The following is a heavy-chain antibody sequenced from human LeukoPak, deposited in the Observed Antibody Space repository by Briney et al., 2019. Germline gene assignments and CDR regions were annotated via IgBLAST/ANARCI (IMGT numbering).Heavy chain of an antibody. D-gene: IGHD2-15*01. V-gene: IGHV3-21*04. CDR1: GFTFSSYS. Sequence: GGSLRLSCAASGFTFSSYSMNWVRQAPGKGLEWVSSISSSSSYIYYADSVKGRFTISRDNAKNSLYLQMNSLRVEDTAVYYCAREIVVVVAATPLHWFDPWGQGTLVIVSS. CDR3: AREIVVVVAATPLHWFDP. J-gene: IGHJ5*02. CDR2: ISSSSSYI.